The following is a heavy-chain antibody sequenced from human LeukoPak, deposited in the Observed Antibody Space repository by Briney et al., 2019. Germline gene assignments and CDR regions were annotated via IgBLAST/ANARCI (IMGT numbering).Heavy chain of an antibody. J-gene: IGHJ6*02. CDR2: ISYDGSYK. D-gene: IGHD3-3*01. CDR3: ASGRITIFGVVIKGYYYGMDV. CDR1: GFTFSSYA. Sequence: GGSLRLSCAASGFTFSSYAMHWVRQAPGKGLEWVAVISYDGSYKYYADSVKGRFTISRDNSKNTLYLQMNSLRAEDTAVYYCASGRITIFGVVIKGYYYGMDVWGQGTTVTVSS. V-gene: IGHV3-30-3*01.